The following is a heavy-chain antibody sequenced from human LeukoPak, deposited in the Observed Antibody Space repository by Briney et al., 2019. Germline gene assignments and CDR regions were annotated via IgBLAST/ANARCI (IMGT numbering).Heavy chain of an antibody. J-gene: IGHJ4*02. D-gene: IGHD3-3*01. Sequence: PSETLSLTCTVSGGSISSGGYYWSWIRQHPGKGLEWIGYIYYSGSTYYNPSLKSLVTISVDTSKNQFSLKLSSVTAADTAVYYCARARTIFGVVRDWGQGTLVTVSS. CDR1: GGSISSGGYY. CDR2: IYYSGST. CDR3: ARARTIFGVVRD. V-gene: IGHV4-31*01.